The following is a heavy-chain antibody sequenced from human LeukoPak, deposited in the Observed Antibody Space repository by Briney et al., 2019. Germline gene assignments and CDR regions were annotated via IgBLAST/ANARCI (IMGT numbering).Heavy chain of an antibody. J-gene: IGHJ4*02. Sequence: SQTLSLTCAVSGGSISSGGYSWSWIRQPPGKALEWIGYIYHSGSTYYNPSLKSRVTISVDTSKNQFSLKLSSVTAADTAVYYCAIFTGGYSYGRFDYWGQGTLVTVSS. CDR3: AIFTGGYSYGRFDY. V-gene: IGHV4-30-2*02. CDR1: GGSISSGGYS. D-gene: IGHD5-18*01. CDR2: IYHSGST.